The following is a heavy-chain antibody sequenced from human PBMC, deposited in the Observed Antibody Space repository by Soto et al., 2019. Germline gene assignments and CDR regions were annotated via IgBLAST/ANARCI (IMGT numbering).Heavy chain of an antibody. J-gene: IGHJ4*02. D-gene: IGHD3-22*01. CDR2: IYYSGST. V-gene: IGHV4-30-4*01. CDR3: ATQQGYDSRGYYHDY. Sequence: SETLSLTCTVSGGSISSGDYYWSWIRQPPGKGLEWIGYIYYSGSTYYNPSLKSRVTISVDTSRNQFSLKLSSVTAADTAVYYCATQQGYDSRGYYHDYWGQGTLVTVSS. CDR1: GGSISSGDYY.